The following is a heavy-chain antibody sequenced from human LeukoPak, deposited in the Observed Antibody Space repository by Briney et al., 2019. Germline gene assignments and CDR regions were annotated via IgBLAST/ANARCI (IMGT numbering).Heavy chain of an antibody. Sequence: SETLSLTCTVSGGSISSYYWSWIRRPPGKGLEWIGYIYYSGSTNYNPSLKSRVTISVDTSKNQFSLKLSSVTAADTAVYYRARGGYCSSTSCYTGTFDYWGQGTLVTVSS. V-gene: IGHV4-59*01. D-gene: IGHD2-2*02. J-gene: IGHJ4*02. CDR2: IYYSGST. CDR1: GGSISSYY. CDR3: ARGGYCSSTSCYTGTFDY.